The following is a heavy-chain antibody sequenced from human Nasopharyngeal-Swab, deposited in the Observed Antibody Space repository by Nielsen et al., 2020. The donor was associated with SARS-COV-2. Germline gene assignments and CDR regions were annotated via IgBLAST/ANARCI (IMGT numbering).Heavy chain of an antibody. D-gene: IGHD2-21*02. J-gene: IGHJ3*02. CDR1: GFTFSDYY. Sequence: GESLKISCAASGFTFSDYYMSWIRQAPGKGLEWVSYISSSSSYTNYADSVKGRFTISRDNSKNTLYLQMNSLRAEDTAVYYCARDRHIVVVTAIPDAFDIWGQGTMVTVSS. V-gene: IGHV3-11*06. CDR3: ARDRHIVVVTAIPDAFDI. CDR2: ISSSSSYT.